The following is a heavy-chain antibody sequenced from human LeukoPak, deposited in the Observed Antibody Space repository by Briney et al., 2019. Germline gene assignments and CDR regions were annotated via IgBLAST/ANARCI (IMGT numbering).Heavy chain of an antibody. J-gene: IGHJ5*02. Sequence: SETLSLTRTVSGGSISSYYWSWIRQPPGKGLEWIGYIYYSGSTNYNPSLKSRVTISVDTSKNQFSLKLSSVTAADTAVYYCARDPNYSGWFDPWGQGTLVTVSS. CDR3: ARDPNYSGWFDP. D-gene: IGHD4/OR15-4a*01. CDR2: IYYSGST. CDR1: GGSISSYY. V-gene: IGHV4-59*01.